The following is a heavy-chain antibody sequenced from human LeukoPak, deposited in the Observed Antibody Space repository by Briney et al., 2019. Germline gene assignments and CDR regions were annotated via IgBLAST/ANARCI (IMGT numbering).Heavy chain of an antibody. Sequence: SETLSLTCTVSGGSISSSSYYWVWMRQPPGKGLEWIGSIYYSGSTYYNPSLKSRVTISVDTSKNQFSLRLNSVTAADTAVCYCARHTSMVRGVMKYYFDYWGQGTLATVSS. D-gene: IGHD3-10*01. V-gene: IGHV4-39*01. J-gene: IGHJ4*02. CDR2: IYYSGST. CDR3: ARHTSMVRGVMKYYFDY. CDR1: GGSISSSSYY.